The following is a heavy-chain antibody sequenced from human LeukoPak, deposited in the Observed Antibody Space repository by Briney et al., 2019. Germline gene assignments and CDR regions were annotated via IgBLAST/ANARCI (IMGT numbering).Heavy chain of an antibody. Sequence: ASVKVSFKASGYTFTGYYMHWVRQAPGQGLEWMGWINPNSGGTNYAQKFQGWVTMTRDTSISTAYMELSRLRSDDTAVYYCARDGLARIQLWLRGTYYFDYWGQGTLVTVSS. CDR1: GYTFTGYY. J-gene: IGHJ4*02. V-gene: IGHV1-2*04. CDR3: ARDGLARIQLWLRGTYYFDY. D-gene: IGHD5-18*01. CDR2: INPNSGGT.